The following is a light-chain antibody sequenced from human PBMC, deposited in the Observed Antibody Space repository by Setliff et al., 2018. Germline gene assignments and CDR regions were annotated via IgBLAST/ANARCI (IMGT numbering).Light chain of an antibody. CDR3: SSSTISTTYV. J-gene: IGLJ1*01. CDR2: EVT. V-gene: IGLV2-14*01. CDR1: SSDVGLYDY. Sequence: QSALTQPASVSGSPGQSITISCTGTSSDVGLYDYVSWYQQHPGKAPKLIISEVTDRPSGVSNRFSGSKSGNTASLTISGLQAEDEADYYCSSSTISTTYVFGTGTKVTVL.